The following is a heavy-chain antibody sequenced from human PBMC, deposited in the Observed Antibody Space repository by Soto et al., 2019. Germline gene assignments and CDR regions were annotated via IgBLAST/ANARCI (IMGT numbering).Heavy chain of an antibody. Sequence: EVQLLESGGTLVQPGGSLRLSCAASRFNFSDYAMTWVRQAPGKGLEWVSTLSGSGGSTYYADSVKGRFTMSRDNSKKTLFLQMNSLRAEDTAVYYCAKGQMTSVLRVDTLFDYWGQGTPVTVSS. D-gene: IGHD4-17*01. CDR3: AKGQMTSVLRVDTLFDY. J-gene: IGHJ4*02. V-gene: IGHV3-23*01. CDR1: RFNFSDYA. CDR2: LSGSGGST.